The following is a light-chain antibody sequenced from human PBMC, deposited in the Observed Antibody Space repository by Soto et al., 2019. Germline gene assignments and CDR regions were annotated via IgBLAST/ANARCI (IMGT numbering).Light chain of an antibody. CDR3: QQYATSPIT. CDR2: GTS. J-gene: IGKJ5*01. CDR1: QSVKSSY. V-gene: IGKV3-20*01. Sequence: SPRTLPFSPGGRPIHSACTSQSVKSSYLAWYQHKPGQAPRLLIYGTSSRATGIPDRFSGSGSGTDFTLTISRLEPEDFAAYYCQQYATSPITFGQGTRLEIK.